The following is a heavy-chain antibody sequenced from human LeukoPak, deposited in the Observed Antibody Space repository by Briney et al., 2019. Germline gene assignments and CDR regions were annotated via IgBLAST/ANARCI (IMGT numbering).Heavy chain of an antibody. Sequence: PGGPLRLSCAASGFTFSSYGMHWVRQAPGKGLEWVAVISYDGSNKYYADSVKGRFTISRDNSKNTLYLQMNSLRAEDTAVYYCAKDGVYSGPEYGMDVWGQGTTVTVSS. D-gene: IGHD1-26*01. J-gene: IGHJ6*02. V-gene: IGHV3-30*18. CDR1: GFTFSSYG. CDR2: ISYDGSNK. CDR3: AKDGVYSGPEYGMDV.